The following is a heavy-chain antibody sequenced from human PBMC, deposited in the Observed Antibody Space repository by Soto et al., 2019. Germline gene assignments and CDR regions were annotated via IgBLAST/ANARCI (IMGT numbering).Heavy chain of an antibody. CDR3: ARVPLRYSSSHNFDS. J-gene: IGHJ4*02. CDR2: IYNYETF. D-gene: IGHD6-19*01. V-gene: IGHV4-61*01. CDR1: GASVSSGSFY. Sequence: TLSLTCSVSGASVSSGSFYWSWIRQPPGKGLEWIGFIYNYETFNYSPSLRSRVTLSVDTSKHQFSLKLSSVTAADTAVYYCARVPLRYSSSHNFDSWGQGALVTVSS.